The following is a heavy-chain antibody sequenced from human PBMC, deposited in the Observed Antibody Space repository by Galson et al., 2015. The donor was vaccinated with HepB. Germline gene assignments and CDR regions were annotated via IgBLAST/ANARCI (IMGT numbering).Heavy chain of an antibody. CDR2: ISYDGSNK. Sequence: SLRLSCAASGFTFSSYAMHWVRQAPGRGLEWVAVISYDGSNKYYADSVKGRFTISRDNSKNTLYLQMNSLRAEDTAVYYCARSWELLYWGYFDYWGQGTLVTVSS. J-gene: IGHJ4*02. V-gene: IGHV3-30-3*01. CDR1: GFTFSSYA. CDR3: ARSWELLYWGYFDY. D-gene: IGHD1-26*01.